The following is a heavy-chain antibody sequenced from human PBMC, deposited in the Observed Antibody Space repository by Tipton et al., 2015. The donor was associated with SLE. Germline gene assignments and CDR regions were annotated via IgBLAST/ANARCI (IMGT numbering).Heavy chain of an antibody. D-gene: IGHD6-13*01. CDR3: ARGRRGAAAGDYYYYYMDV. J-gene: IGHJ6*03. CDR1: GGSVSDFY. V-gene: IGHV4-59*02. Sequence: LRLSCSVSGGSVSDFYWSWIRQPPGKGLEWIGYIYYSGSTNYNPSLKSRVTISVDTSKNQFSLKLSSVTAADTAVYYCARGRRGAAAGDYYYYYMDVWGKGTTVTVSS. CDR2: IYYSGST.